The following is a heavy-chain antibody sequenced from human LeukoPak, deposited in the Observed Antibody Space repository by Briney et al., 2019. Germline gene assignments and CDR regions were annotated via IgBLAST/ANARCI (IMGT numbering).Heavy chain of an antibody. Sequence: ASVKVSCKASGYTFTSYDINWVRQATGQGLEWMGWMNPNSGNTGYAQKFQGRVTITRNTSISTAYMELSSLRSEDTAVYYCARGGIAVVGTLYYYYYYMDVWGKGTTVTVSS. CDR2: MNPNSGNT. D-gene: IGHD6-19*01. V-gene: IGHV1-8*03. CDR3: ARGGIAVVGTLYYYYYYMDV. J-gene: IGHJ6*03. CDR1: GYTFTSYD.